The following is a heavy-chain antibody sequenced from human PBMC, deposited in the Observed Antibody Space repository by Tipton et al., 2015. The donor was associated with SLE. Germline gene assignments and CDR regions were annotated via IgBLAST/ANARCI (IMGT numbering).Heavy chain of an antibody. Sequence: TLSLTCTVSGGSISSGSYYWSWIRQPAGKGLEWIGYIYTSGSTNYNPSLKSRVTISVDTSKNQFSLKLSSVTAADTAVYYCAREGDYDDFSLDYWGQGTLVTVSS. J-gene: IGHJ4*02. V-gene: IGHV4-61*09. CDR1: GGSISSGSYY. CDR3: AREGDYDDFSLDY. CDR2: IYTSGST. D-gene: IGHD4-17*01.